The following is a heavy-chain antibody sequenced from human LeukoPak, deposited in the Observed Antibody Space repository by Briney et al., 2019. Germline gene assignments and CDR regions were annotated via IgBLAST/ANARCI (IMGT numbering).Heavy chain of an antibody. J-gene: IGHJ4*02. CDR1: GYTFTSYY. CDR2: INPSGGST. Sequence: ASVKVSCKASGYTFTSYYIHWVRQAPGQGLEWMGIINPSGGSTSYAQKFQGRVTMTGDMSTTTVYMELSSLRSEDTAVYYCARVGQGVISLLYWGRGTLVTVSS. CDR3: ARVGQGVISLLY. V-gene: IGHV1-46*01. D-gene: IGHD3-10*01.